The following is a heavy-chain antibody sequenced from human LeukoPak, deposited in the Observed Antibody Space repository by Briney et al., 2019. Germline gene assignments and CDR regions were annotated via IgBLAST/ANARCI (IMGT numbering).Heavy chain of an antibody. D-gene: IGHD6-19*01. CDR2: ISGSGGTT. Sequence: GGSLRLSCAASGFTFSSYGMHWVRQAPGKGLEWVSAISGSGGTTYYADSVKGRFTISRDSAKNSLYLQMNSLRAEDTAVYYCAVFRRGWYLLIYWGQGTLVTVSS. V-gene: IGHV3-21*01. CDR3: AVFRRGWYLLIY. CDR1: GFTFSSYG. J-gene: IGHJ4*02.